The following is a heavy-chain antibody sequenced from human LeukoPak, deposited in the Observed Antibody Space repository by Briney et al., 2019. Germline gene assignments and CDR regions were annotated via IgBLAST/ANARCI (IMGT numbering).Heavy chain of an antibody. V-gene: IGHV1-69*13. J-gene: IGHJ3*02. CDR2: IIPIFGTA. Sequence: SVKVSCKASGGTFSSYAISWVRQAPGQGLEWMGGIIPIFGTANYAQKFQGRVTITADESTSTAYMELSSLRSEDTAVYYCAREGYDFWSGSAQVTPTYAFDIWGQGTMVTVSS. CDR3: AREGYDFWSGSAQVTPTYAFDI. CDR1: GGTFSSYA. D-gene: IGHD3-3*01.